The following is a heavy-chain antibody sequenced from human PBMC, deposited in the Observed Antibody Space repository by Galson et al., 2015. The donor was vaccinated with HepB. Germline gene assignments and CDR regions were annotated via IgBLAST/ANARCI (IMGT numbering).Heavy chain of an antibody. D-gene: IGHD1-7*01. CDR2: VSGYDGSA. CDR3: ARDSRLELHLNNYYSYGMDV. J-gene: IGHJ6*02. V-gene: IGHV1-18*01. Sequence: SCKASGYEFNKYGLSWVRQAPGQGLEWMGWVSGYDGSANYAPKFQGRVTMTTEKSTGTAYMEMRSLRSDDTAVYYCARDSRLELHLNNYYSYGMDVWGQGTAVTVS. CDR1: GYEFNKYG.